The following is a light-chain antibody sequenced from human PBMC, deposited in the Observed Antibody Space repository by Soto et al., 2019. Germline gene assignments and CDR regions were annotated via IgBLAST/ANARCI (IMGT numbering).Light chain of an antibody. J-gene: IGKJ2*01. CDR2: GAS. CDR3: QQYGSSGYT. V-gene: IGKV3-20*01. Sequence: EIVLTQSPGTLSSSPGERATLSCRASQSVSSSYLAWYQQKPGQAPSLLIYGASSRATGIPDRFSGSGSGTDFTLTISRLEPEDFAVYYCQQYGSSGYTFGQGTKLEI. CDR1: QSVSSSY.